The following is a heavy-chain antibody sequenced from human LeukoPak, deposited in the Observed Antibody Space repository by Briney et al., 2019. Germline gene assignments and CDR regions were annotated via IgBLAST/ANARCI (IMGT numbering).Heavy chain of an antibody. Sequence: GRSLRLSCAASGFTFDDYAMHWVRQAPGKGLEWVSGISWNSGSIGYADSVKGRFTISRDNAKNSLYLQMNSLRAEDTALYYCAKDMSGSSWSVAGYWGQGTLVTVSS. CDR1: GFTFDDYA. J-gene: IGHJ4*02. CDR2: ISWNSGSI. CDR3: AKDMSGSSWSVAGY. V-gene: IGHV3-9*01. D-gene: IGHD6-13*01.